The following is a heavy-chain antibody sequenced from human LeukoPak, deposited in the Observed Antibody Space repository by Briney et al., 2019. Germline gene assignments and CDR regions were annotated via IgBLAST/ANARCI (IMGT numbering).Heavy chain of an antibody. D-gene: IGHD1-26*01. CDR2: ISGSGRST. CDR1: AFTFSSYA. CDR3: AKDGWEAFDM. J-gene: IGHJ3*02. Sequence: PGGSLRPSWAASAFTFSSYAIGWVRPAAGNWRGWVSAISGSGRSTSYADSVKGRVTISRDNSKNTLYLQMNSLRAEDTAVYYCAKDGWEAFDMWGQGTMVTVSS. V-gene: IGHV3-23*01.